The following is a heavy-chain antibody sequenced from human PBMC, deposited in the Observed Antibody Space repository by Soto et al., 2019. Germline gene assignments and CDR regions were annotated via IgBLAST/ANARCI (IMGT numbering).Heavy chain of an antibody. CDR3: ARDSKGLPWFGEPSMGYFDY. J-gene: IGHJ4*02. CDR1: GGTFSSYA. D-gene: IGHD3-10*01. V-gene: IGHV1-69*13. Sequence: EASVKISCKASGGTFSSYAISWVRQAPGQGLEWMGGIIPIFGTANYAQKFQGRVTITADESTSTAYMELSSLRSEDTAVYYCARDSKGLPWFGEPSMGYFDYWGQGTLVTVSS. CDR2: IIPIFGTA.